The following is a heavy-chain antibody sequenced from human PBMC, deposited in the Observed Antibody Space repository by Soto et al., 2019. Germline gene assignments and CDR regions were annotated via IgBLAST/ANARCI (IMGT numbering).Heavy chain of an antibody. Sequence: QVQLVQSGAEVKKPGSSVKVSCKASGGTFSSYAISWVRQAPGQGLEWMGGIIPIFGTANYAQKFQGRVTITADESTSTAYMELSSLRSEDTAVYYCARFLGDYDILTGYYNPDAFDIWGQGTMVTVSS. CDR1: GGTFSSYA. CDR3: ARFLGDYDILTGYYNPDAFDI. J-gene: IGHJ3*02. CDR2: IIPIFGTA. D-gene: IGHD3-9*01. V-gene: IGHV1-69*12.